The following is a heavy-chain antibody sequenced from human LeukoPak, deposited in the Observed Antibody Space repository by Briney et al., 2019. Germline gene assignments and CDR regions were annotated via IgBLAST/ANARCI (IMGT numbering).Heavy chain of an antibody. J-gene: IGHJ4*02. CDR1: GFTFSSYS. V-gene: IGHV3-48*01. D-gene: IGHD3-10*01. Sequence: GGSLRLSCAASGFTFSSYSMNWVRQAPGKGLEWVSYISSSSSTIYYADPVKGRFTISRDNAKNSLYLQMNSLRAEDTAVYYCAKGGPRGKLFQNFDYWGQGTLVTVSS. CDR2: ISSSSSTI. CDR3: AKGGPRGKLFQNFDY.